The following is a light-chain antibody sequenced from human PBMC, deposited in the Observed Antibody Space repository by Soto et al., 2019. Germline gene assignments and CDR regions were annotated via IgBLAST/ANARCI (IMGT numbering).Light chain of an antibody. CDR3: AAWDVSLTGPV. CDR1: RSDIGSNS. Sequence: QSVLTQPPSASGTPGQTVIISCSGSRSDIGSNSVNWYQHLPGTAPKLLIYNNNQRPSGVPDRFSGSKSGTSASLAISGLQSEDEADYYCAAWDVSLTGPVFGTGTKVTV. V-gene: IGLV1-44*01. CDR2: NNN. J-gene: IGLJ1*01.